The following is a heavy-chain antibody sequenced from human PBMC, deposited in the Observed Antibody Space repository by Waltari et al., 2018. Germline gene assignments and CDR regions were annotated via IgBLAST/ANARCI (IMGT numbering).Heavy chain of an antibody. CDR1: GFTYGDCA. J-gene: IGHJ4*02. V-gene: IGHV3-49*03. CDR2: IRSQAYGWPT. CDR3: TRVAGYSSSWYYFDY. Sequence: EVQLVEAGGGWVQPGRSLGLSGTAYGFTYGDCAMSWSRQAPGKGLEWVGFIRSQAYGWPTEYAASVKGRFTISRDDSQCIAYLQLNSLKTEDTAVYYCTRVAGYSSSWYYFDYWPPGTLVTVSS. D-gene: IGHD6-13*01.